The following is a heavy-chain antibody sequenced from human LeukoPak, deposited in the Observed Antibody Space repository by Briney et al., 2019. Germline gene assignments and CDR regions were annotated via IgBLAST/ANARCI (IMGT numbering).Heavy chain of an antibody. CDR2: IDPSDSYT. J-gene: IGHJ6*02. V-gene: IGHV5-10-1*01. D-gene: IGHD5-12*01. Sequence: GESLRISCKGSGYRFTSYWISWVRQMPGKGLEWMGRIDPSDSYTNYTPSFPGHVTISADKSISTAYLQWSSLKASDTAMYYCARSITPTDYYGMDVWGQGTTVTVSS. CDR1: GYRFTSYW. CDR3: ARSITPTDYYGMDV.